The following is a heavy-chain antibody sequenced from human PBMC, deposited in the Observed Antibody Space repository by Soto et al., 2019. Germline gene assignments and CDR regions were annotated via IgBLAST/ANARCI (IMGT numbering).Heavy chain of an antibody. CDR1: GYTFTSYY. CDR2: INPSGGST. J-gene: IGHJ3*02. D-gene: IGHD2-15*01. CDR3: AREGRIVGAFDI. V-gene: IGHV1-46*01. Sequence: QVQLVQSGAEVKKPGASVKVSCKASGYTFTSYYMHWVRQAPGQGLEWVGIINPSGGSTSYAQKFLGGVTMTRDTATSTVYMEVSSLRSEDTAVYYCAREGRIVGAFDIWGQGTMVTVSS.